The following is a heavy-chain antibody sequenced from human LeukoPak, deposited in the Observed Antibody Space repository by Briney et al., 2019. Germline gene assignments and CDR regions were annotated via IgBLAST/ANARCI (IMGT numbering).Heavy chain of an antibody. CDR2: IYYSGST. CDR3: ARVSDWNDFDH. CDR1: GGSISSYY. J-gene: IGHJ4*02. V-gene: IGHV4-59*01. Sequence: SETLSLTCTVSGGSISSYYWSWIRQPPGKGLEWIGYIYYSGSTNYNPSLKSRVTISVDTSKNQFTLKLNSVTAADTAVYYCARVSDWNDFDHWGQGTLVTVSS. D-gene: IGHD1-1*01.